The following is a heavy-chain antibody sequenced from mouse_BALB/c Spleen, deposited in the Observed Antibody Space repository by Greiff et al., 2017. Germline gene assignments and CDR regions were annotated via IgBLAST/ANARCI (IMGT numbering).Heavy chain of an antibody. Sequence: EVKLMESGGGLVKPGGSLKLSCAASGFTFSSYTMSWVRQTPEKRLEWVATISSGGSYTYYPDSVKGRFTISRDNAKNTLYLQMSSLKSEDTAMYYCTRVVGGYDGSWFAYWGQGTLVTVSA. D-gene: IGHD2-2*01. V-gene: IGHV5-6-4*01. J-gene: IGHJ3*01. CDR1: GFTFSSYT. CDR2: ISSGGSYT. CDR3: TRVVGGYDGSWFAY.